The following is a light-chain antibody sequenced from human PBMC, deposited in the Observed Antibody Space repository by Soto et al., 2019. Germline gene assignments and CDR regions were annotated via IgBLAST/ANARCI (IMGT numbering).Light chain of an antibody. CDR2: GAS. J-gene: IGKJ3*01. CDR3: QQYGSSPFP. CDR1: QSVSSSY. V-gene: IGKV3-20*01. Sequence: EIVLTQSPGTLSLSPGERATLSCRASQSVSSSYLAWYQKKPGQAPRHLIYGASSRATGIPDRFSGSGSGTDFTLTISSLEPEDCAVYYCQQYGSSPFPFGPGTKVDIK.